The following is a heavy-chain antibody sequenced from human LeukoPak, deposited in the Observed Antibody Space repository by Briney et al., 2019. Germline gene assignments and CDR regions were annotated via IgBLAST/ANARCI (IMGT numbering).Heavy chain of an antibody. D-gene: IGHD2-2*01. CDR1: GYTFSSYD. J-gene: IGHJ4*02. V-gene: IGHV1-8*01. CDR3: AIRRRYCSSTSCYVEDLTDY. CDR2: MNPNSGNT. Sequence: ASVKVSCKASGYTFSSYDINWVRQATGQGLEWMGWMNPNSGNTGYAQKFQGRVTMTRNTSISTAYMELSSLRSEDTAVYYCAIRRRYCSSTSCYVEDLTDYWGQGTLVTVSS.